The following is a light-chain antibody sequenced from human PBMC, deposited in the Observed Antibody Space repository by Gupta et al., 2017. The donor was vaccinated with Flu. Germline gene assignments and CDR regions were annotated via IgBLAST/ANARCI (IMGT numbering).Light chain of an antibody. Sequence: DMQMTQSLSSLSASVGDRVTITCRASQSISSYLNWYQQKPGKAPKLLIYAASSLQSGVPSRFSGSGSGTDFTLTISSLQPEDFATYYCQQSYSTPYSFGQGTKLEIK. CDR2: AAS. V-gene: IGKV1-39*01. CDR3: QQSYSTPYS. J-gene: IGKJ2*03. CDR1: QSISSY.